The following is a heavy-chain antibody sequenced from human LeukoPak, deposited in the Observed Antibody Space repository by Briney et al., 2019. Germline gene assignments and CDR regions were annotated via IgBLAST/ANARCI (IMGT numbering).Heavy chain of an antibody. J-gene: IGHJ6*03. CDR2: ISSSSSYI. D-gene: IGHD5-12*01. CDR1: GFTFSSYS. V-gene: IGHV3-21*01. CDR3: ARDFIVAQYYYYYMDV. Sequence: GGSLRLSCAASGFTFSSYSMNWVRQAPWKGLEWVSSISSSSSYIYYADSVKGRFTISRDNAKNSLYLQMNSLRAEDTAVYYCARDFIVAQYYYYYMDVWGKGTTVTISS.